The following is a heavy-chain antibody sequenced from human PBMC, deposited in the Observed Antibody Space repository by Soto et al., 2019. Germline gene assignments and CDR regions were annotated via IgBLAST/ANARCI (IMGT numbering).Heavy chain of an antibody. J-gene: IGHJ4*02. CDR2: ISGSGGST. D-gene: IGHD3-10*01. Sequence: EVQLLESGGGLVQPGGSLRLSCAASGFTFSSYAMSWVRQAPGKGLEWVSAISGSGGSTYYADSVKGRFTISRDNSKTTRYLQMNSLRAEDTAVYYCAKASGWFGEFDYWGQGTLVTVSS. CDR1: GFTFSSYA. V-gene: IGHV3-23*01. CDR3: AKASGWFGEFDY.